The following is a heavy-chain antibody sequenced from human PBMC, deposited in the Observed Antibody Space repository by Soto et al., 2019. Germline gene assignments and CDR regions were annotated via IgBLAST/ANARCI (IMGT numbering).Heavy chain of an antibody. V-gene: IGHV3-23*01. J-gene: IGHJ4*02. D-gene: IGHD6-19*01. Sequence: PGGSLRLSCAASGFTFSRYAMSWVRQAPGKGLEWVSGVTSSGGTTYYADSVKGRFTISRDNSKNTLFLQMNSLRAEDTAIYYCAKLGGPIAVAAHFDSWGQGTLVTVSS. CDR1: GFTFSRYA. CDR2: VTSSGGTT. CDR3: AKLGGPIAVAAHFDS.